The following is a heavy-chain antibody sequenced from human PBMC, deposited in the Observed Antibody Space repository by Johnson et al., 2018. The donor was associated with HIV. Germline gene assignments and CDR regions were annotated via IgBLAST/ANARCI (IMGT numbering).Heavy chain of an antibody. V-gene: IGHV3-30-3*01. D-gene: IGHD1-26*01. CDR3: ARETDIAPYSGSYPTQAFDI. Sequence: QLVESGGGVVQPGRSLRLSCAASGFTFSSYAMHWVRQAPGKGLEWVAVISYDGSNKYYADSVKGRFTISRDNSKNTVYLQMNSLRAEDTAVYYCARETDIAPYSGSYPTQAFDIWGQGTMVTVSS. J-gene: IGHJ3*02. CDR1: GFTFSSYA. CDR2: ISYDGSNK.